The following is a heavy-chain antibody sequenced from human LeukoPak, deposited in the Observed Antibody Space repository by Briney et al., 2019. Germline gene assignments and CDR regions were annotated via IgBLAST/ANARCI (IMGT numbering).Heavy chain of an antibody. V-gene: IGHV1-2*04. D-gene: IGHD6-13*01. CDR1: GYTFTGHY. J-gene: IGHJ5*02. Sequence: ASVRVSCKASGYTFTGHYMHWVRQAPGQGLEWMGWINPNSGGTNYAQEFQGWVTMTRDTSISTAYMELSRLRSDDTAVYYCAREGGIAAAVANWFDPWGQGTLVTVSS. CDR2: INPNSGGT. CDR3: AREGGIAAAVANWFDP.